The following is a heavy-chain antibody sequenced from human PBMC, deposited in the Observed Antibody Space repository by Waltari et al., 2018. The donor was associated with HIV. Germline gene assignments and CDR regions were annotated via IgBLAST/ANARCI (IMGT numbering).Heavy chain of an antibody. CDR1: GFDLTSYG. D-gene: IGHD5-12*01. J-gene: IGHJ6*02. CDR2: IWDYDGNK. Sequence: QVQLMQSGPETRKPGDSVKMSCRAAGFDLTSYGITWVRQATGQAIEWMVWIWDYDGNKDVEGRCKNRVSLTTDTSTATVFLEVRSLTVDDSATYYCVRGGGSWLQETHYYKSLDVWGPGTTVIVS. CDR3: VRGGGSWLQETHYYKSLDV. V-gene: IGHV1-18*01.